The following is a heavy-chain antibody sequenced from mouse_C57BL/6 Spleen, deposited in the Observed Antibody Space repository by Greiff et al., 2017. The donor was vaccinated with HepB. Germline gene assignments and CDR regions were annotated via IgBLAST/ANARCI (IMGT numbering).Heavy chain of an antibody. V-gene: IGHV1-64*01. CDR2: IHPNSGST. Sequence: VQLQQSGAELVKPGASVKLSCKASGYTFTSYWMHWVKQRPGQGLEWIGMIHPNSGSTNYNEKFKSKATLTVDKSSSTAYMQLSSLTSEDSAVYYCAREVPGSSYAMDYWGQGTSVTVSS. CDR1: GYTFTSYW. D-gene: IGHD1-3*01. CDR3: AREVPGSSYAMDY. J-gene: IGHJ4*01.